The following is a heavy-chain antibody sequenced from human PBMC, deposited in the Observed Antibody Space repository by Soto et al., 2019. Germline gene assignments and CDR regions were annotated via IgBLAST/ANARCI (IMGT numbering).Heavy chain of an antibody. Sequence: EVQLLESGGGLVQPGGSLRLSCAASGFTFINYAMTWVRQAPGKGLECVSTISGSGAGRYYVDSVQGRFTISRDSSKNTVYLQMNGLRAEDTAIYYCAKSREFSSGYYGNYFDHWGQGTLVTVSS. CDR3: AKSREFSSGYYGNYFDH. CDR1: GFTFINYA. V-gene: IGHV3-23*01. J-gene: IGHJ4*02. D-gene: IGHD6-19*01. CDR2: ISGSGAGR.